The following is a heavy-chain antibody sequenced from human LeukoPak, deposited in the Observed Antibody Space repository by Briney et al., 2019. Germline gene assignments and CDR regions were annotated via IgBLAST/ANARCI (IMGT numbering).Heavy chain of an antibody. D-gene: IGHD3-10*01. V-gene: IGHV1-69*06. Sequence: SVKVSCKASGGTFSSYAISWVRQALGQGLEWMGGIIPIFGTANYAQKFQGRVTITADKSTSTAYMELSSLRSEDTAVYYCATTPSHMVRAYYFDYWGQGTLVTVSS. CDR2: IIPIFGTA. J-gene: IGHJ4*02. CDR3: ATTPSHMVRAYYFDY. CDR1: GGTFSSYA.